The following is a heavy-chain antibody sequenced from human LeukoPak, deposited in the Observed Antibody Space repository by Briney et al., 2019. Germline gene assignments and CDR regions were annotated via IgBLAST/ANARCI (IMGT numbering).Heavy chain of an antibody. D-gene: IGHD3-16*01. CDR1: GGSINSYY. CDR2: IYYSGST. V-gene: IGHV4-59*01. CDR3: ARGGRGDRYFDY. J-gene: IGHJ4*02. Sequence: SETLSLTCTVSGGSINSYYWSWIRQPPGKGLEWIGYIYYSGSTNYNPSLKSRVTISVDTSKNQFSLKLSSVTAADTAVYYCARGGRGDRYFDYWGQGTLVTVSS.